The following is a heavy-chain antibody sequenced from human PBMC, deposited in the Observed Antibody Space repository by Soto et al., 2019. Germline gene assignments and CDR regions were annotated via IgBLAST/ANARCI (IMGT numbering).Heavy chain of an antibody. CDR3: ARIPPYSFPTSDDLDS. CDR2: ITPIYPTT. Sequence: QVQLVQSGAEVRKPGSSVQVSCKASGGTFYTYTFSWVRQAPGQGLEWMGSITPIYPTTNYAEKFQGRLTVTADGTTNTAYMELNSLTSEDTAVYYCARIPPYSFPTSDDLDSWGQGTLVTVSS. J-gene: IGHJ4*02. CDR1: GGTFYTYT. V-gene: IGHV1-69*15. D-gene: IGHD5-18*01.